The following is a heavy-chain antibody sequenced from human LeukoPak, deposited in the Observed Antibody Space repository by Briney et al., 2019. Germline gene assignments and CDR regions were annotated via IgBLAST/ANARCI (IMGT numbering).Heavy chain of an antibody. CDR1: GGSISSYY. J-gene: IGHJ6*03. CDR3: ARPPTTVPYYYYMNV. CDR2: IYYSGST. V-gene: IGHV4-59*01. Sequence: PSETLSLTCTVSGGSISSYYWSWIRQPPGKGLEWIGYIYYSGSTNYNPPLKSRVTISVDTSKNQFSLKLSSVTAADTAVYYCARPPTTVPYYYYMNVWGKGTTDTISS. D-gene: IGHD4-17*01.